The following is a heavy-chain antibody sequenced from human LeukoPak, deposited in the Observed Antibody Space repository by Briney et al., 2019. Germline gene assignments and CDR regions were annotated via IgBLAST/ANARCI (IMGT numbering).Heavy chain of an antibody. CDR3: ARDPLLLNNCYDSSGLDY. J-gene: IGHJ4*02. V-gene: IGHV3-43D*03. D-gene: IGHD3-22*01. CDR2: IGWDGGST. Sequence: GGSLRLSCAASGFTFDDYAMHWVRQAPGKGLEWVSLIGWDGGSTYYADSVKGRFTISRDNSKNSLYLQMNSLRAEDTAVYYCARDPLLLNNCYDSSGLDYRGQGTLVTVSS. CDR1: GFTFDDYA.